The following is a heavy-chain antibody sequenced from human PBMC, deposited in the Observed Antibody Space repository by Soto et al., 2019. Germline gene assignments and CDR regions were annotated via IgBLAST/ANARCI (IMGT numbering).Heavy chain of an antibody. D-gene: IGHD5-12*01. CDR1: GGTFSSYT. V-gene: IGHV1-69*12. Sequence: QVQLVQSGAEVKKPGSSVTVSCKASGGTFSSYTISWVRQAPGQGLEWMGGIIPIFGTANYAQKFQGRLTITADESTNTAYMELSSLRSEDTAVYYCARGNHRWLQLWYFDLWGRGTLVTVSS. CDR3: ARGNHRWLQLWYFDL. J-gene: IGHJ2*01. CDR2: IIPIFGTA.